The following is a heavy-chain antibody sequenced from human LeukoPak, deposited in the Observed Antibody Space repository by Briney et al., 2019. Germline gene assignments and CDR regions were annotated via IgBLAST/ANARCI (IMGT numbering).Heavy chain of an antibody. Sequence: GGSLRLSCAASGFTFSIYWMTWVRQAPGKGLEWVANMNQDGNEKYYVDSVKGRFTISRDNAKNSLYLQMNSLRAEDTAVYYCARGYSGYDYIDYWGQGTLVTVSS. D-gene: IGHD5-12*01. CDR2: MNQDGNEK. V-gene: IGHV3-7*04. CDR3: ARGYSGYDYIDY. CDR1: GFTFSIYW. J-gene: IGHJ4*02.